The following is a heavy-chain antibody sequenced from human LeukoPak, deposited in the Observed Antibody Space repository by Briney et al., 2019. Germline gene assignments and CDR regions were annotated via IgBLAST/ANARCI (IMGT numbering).Heavy chain of an antibody. Sequence: GGSLRLSCAASGFTFSNYGMHWVRQAPGKGLEWVAVISYDGSNKYYADSVKGRFTISRDYSKNTLYLQMNSLRAEDTAVYYCAKGLFDWQRYYYYYYGMDVWGKGTTVTVSS. CDR3: AKGLFDWQRYYYYYYGMDV. J-gene: IGHJ6*04. CDR1: GFTFSNYG. V-gene: IGHV3-30*18. CDR2: ISYDGSNK. D-gene: IGHD3-9*01.